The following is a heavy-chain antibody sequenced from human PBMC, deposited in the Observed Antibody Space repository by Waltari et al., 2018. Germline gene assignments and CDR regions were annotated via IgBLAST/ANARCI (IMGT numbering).Heavy chain of an antibody. J-gene: IGHJ6*03. Sequence: QVQLQQWGAGLLKPSETLSLTCAVYGGSFSGYYWSWIRQPPGKGLEWIGEINHSGSTNYNPALKSRVTISVDTSKNQFSLKLSSVTAADTAVYYCARGPTGYCSSTSCFYYYYYMDVWGKGTTVTISS. CDR1: GGSFSGYY. V-gene: IGHV4-34*01. CDR2: INHSGST. D-gene: IGHD2-2*01. CDR3: ARGPTGYCSSTSCFYYYYYMDV.